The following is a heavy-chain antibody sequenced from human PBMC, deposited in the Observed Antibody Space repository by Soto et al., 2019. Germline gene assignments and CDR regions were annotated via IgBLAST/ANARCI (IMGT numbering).Heavy chain of an antibody. J-gene: IGHJ4*02. CDR2: IKGSHAGGTT. D-gene: IGHD1-26*01. Sequence: EVQLVESGGGLVEPGGSIRLSCVASGFTFTKAYMTWVRQAPGKGLEWVGRIKGSHAGGTTDYATSVKGRFTISRDDSKNTLYLKMNSLKTDDTSVYYCATEGGYPGSNFYGAYWGQGTLVTVSS. V-gene: IGHV3-15*01. CDR3: ATEGGYPGSNFYGAY. CDR1: GFTFTKAY.